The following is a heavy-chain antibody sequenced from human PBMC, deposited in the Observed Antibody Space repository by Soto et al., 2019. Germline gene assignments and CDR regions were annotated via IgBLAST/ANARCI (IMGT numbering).Heavy chain of an antibody. J-gene: IGHJ4*02. CDR1: GGSFSGDY. CDR2: INHSGST. V-gene: IGHV4-34*01. Sequence: SETLSLTCAVYGGSFSGDYWSWIRQPPGKGLEWIGEINHSGSTNYNPSLKSRVTISVDTSKNQFSLKLSSVTAADTAVYYCARPRDTAMVYYFDYWGQGTLVTV. D-gene: IGHD5-18*01. CDR3: ARPRDTAMVYYFDY.